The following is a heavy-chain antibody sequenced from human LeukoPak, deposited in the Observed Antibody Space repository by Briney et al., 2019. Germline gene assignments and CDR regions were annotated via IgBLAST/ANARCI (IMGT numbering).Heavy chain of an antibody. D-gene: IGHD4-17*01. CDR1: GYTFTDYN. J-gene: IGHJ4*02. CDR3: AILPTVTLGFDY. V-gene: IGHV1-2*02. CDR2: INPNSGGT. Sequence: ASVKVSCKASGYTFTDYNMHWMRQAPGQGLEWMGWINPNSGGTNYPQKFQGRVTMTRDTSISTAYMELSRLRSDDTAVYFCAILPTVTLGFDYWGQGTLVTVSS.